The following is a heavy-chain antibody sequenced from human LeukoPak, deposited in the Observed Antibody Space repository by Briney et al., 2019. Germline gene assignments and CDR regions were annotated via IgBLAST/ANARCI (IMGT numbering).Heavy chain of an antibody. J-gene: IGHJ4*02. V-gene: IGHV3-30*03. CDR2: ISYDGSNK. CDR3: ARDRSYYYGSGSYYYDY. D-gene: IGHD3-10*01. Sequence: GGSLRLSCAASGFTFSSYGMHWVRQAPGKGLEWVAVISYDGSNKYYADSVKGRFTISRDNSKNTLYLQMNSLRAEDTAVYYCARDRSYYYGSGSYYYDYWGQGTLVTVSS. CDR1: GFTFSSYG.